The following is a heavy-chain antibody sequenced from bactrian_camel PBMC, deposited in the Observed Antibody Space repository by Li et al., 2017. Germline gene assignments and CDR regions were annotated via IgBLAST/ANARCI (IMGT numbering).Heavy chain of an antibody. D-gene: IGHD2*01. Sequence: HVQLVESGGGSVQAGGSLRLSCAYSLRYTASSLPFFMGWFRQAPGKEREGVAAIVTSGEATYYADSVKGRIIISQDNGKMYLQMNSLKAEDTAMYYCVVVPFAKCGGWEHTSPAFGYWGQGTQVTVS. V-gene: IGHV3-3*01. J-gene: IGHJ6*01. CDR1: LRYTASSLP. CDR2: IVTSGEAT. CDR3: VVVPFAKCGGWEHTSPAFGY.